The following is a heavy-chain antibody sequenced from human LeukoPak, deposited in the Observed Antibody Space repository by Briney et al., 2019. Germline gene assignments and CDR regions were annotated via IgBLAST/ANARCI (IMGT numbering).Heavy chain of an antibody. D-gene: IGHD2-21*01. Sequence: PSETLSLTCSVSGGSVSGGDYYWNWVRQPPGKGLEWVGYIYYSGSTNYNPSLKSRLSISVDRSKNQFSLKLKSVTAADTAVYYCARDNSALDYWGQGTLVTVSS. CDR2: IYYSGST. CDR3: ARDNSALDY. J-gene: IGHJ4*02. CDR1: GGSVSGGDYY. V-gene: IGHV4-61*08.